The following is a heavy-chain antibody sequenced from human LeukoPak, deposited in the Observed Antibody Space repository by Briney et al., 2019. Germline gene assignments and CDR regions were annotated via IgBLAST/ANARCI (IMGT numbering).Heavy chain of an antibody. J-gene: IGHJ4*02. D-gene: IGHD2-15*01. CDR3: ARYSGHPGYYFDY. CDR2: IYYSGST. Sequence: KPSETLSLTCTVSGGSISSGGYYWSWIRQHPGKGLEWIGYIYYSGSTYYNPSLKSRVTISVDTSKNQFSLKLSSVTAADTAVYYCARYSGHPGYYFDYWGQGTLVTVSS. CDR1: GGSISSGGYY. V-gene: IGHV4-31*03.